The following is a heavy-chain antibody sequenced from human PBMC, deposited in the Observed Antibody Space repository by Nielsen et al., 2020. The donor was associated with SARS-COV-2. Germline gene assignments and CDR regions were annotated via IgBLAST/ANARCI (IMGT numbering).Heavy chain of an antibody. J-gene: IGHJ4*02. Sequence: GESLKISCAASGFTFSSYWMSWVRQAPGKGLEWVANIKQDGSEKYYVDSVKGRFTISRDNSKNTLYLQMNSLRAEDTAVYYCAKDKSALVVVAADYWGQGTLVTVSS. V-gene: IGHV3-7*03. CDR1: GFTFSSYW. CDR3: AKDKSALVVVAADY. D-gene: IGHD2-15*01. CDR2: IKQDGSEK.